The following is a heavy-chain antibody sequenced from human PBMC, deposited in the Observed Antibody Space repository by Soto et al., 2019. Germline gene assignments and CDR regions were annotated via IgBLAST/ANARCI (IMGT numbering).Heavy chain of an antibody. V-gene: IGHV4-39*01. D-gene: IGHD6-6*01. CDR3: ARSSSSSPTAFYFYYYMDV. Sequence: SETLSLTCTVSGGSISSSSYYWGWIRQPPGKGLEWIGNIYYSGSTCYNPSLKSRVTISVDTSKNQFSLKLSSVTAADTAVYYCARSSSSSPTAFYFYYYMDVRGKGTTVTVSS. CDR2: IYYSGST. CDR1: GGSISSSSYY. J-gene: IGHJ6*03.